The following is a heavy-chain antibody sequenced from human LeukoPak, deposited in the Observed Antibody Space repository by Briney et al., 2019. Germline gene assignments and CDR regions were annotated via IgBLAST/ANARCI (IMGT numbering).Heavy chain of an antibody. J-gene: IGHJ4*02. Sequence: SVKASSKASGGTFSSYAISGVRHAPGQGLEWMGGIIPIFGTANYAQKFQGRVTITADESTSTAYMELSSLRSEDTAVYYCARLHHYGDYEAQENYWGQGTLVTVSS. D-gene: IGHD4-17*01. CDR2: IIPIFGTA. CDR1: GGTFSSYA. CDR3: ARLHHYGDYEAQENY. V-gene: IGHV1-69*13.